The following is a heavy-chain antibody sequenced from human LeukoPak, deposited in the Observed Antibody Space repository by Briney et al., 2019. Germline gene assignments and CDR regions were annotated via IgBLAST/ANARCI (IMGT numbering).Heavy chain of an antibody. D-gene: IGHD3-16*01. J-gene: IGHJ6*03. V-gene: IGHV1-8*01. CDR3: ARGMTQCMDV. CDR1: GYTCTSYD. Sequence: GASVTVSCKTSGYTCTSYDINWVRQATGQGLEWMGYMSPNSGNTGYVQKLQGRVTMTRNTSINTAYMELSSLRSEDTAVYYCARGMTQCMDVWGKGTTVTVSS. CDR2: MSPNSGNT.